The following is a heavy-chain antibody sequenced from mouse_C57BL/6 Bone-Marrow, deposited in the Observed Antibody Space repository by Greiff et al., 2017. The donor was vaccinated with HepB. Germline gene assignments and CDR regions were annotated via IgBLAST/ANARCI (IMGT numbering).Heavy chain of an antibody. Sequence: EVNLVESGGGLVQPKGSLKLSCAASGFSFNTYAMNWVRQAPGTGLEWVARIRSKSNNYATYYADSVKDRFTISRDDSESMLYLQMNNLKTEDTAMYYCASSPYWYFDVWGTGTTVTVSS. CDR3: ASSPYWYFDV. J-gene: IGHJ1*03. CDR1: GFSFNTYA. CDR2: IRSKSNNYAT. D-gene: IGHD1-1*01. V-gene: IGHV10-1*01.